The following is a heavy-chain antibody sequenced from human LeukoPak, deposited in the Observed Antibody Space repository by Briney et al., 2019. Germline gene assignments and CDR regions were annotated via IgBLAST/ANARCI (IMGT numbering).Heavy chain of an antibody. Sequence: GGSLRLSCPASLFTFRDYYMSWIRQAPGKGLECVSYISTSDSTIYYADSVKGRFTISRDNAKNSLYLQMNSLRAEDTAVYYCARPVAGLSDKDYWGQGTLVTVSS. V-gene: IGHV3-11*01. J-gene: IGHJ4*02. CDR2: ISTSDSTI. CDR1: LFTFRDYY. CDR3: ARPVAGLSDKDY. D-gene: IGHD6-19*01.